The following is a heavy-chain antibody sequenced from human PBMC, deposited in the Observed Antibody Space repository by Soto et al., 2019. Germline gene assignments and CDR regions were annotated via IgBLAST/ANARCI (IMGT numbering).Heavy chain of an antibody. D-gene: IGHD2-21*02. V-gene: IGHV1-8*01. CDR3: AREEHIVVVTATYYGMDV. CDR2: MNPNSGNT. CDR1: GYTFTSYD. J-gene: IGHJ6*02. Sequence: QVQLVQSGAEVKKPGASVKVSCKASGYTFTSYDINWVRQATGQGLEWMGWMNPNSGNTGYAQKFQGRVTMTRNTLIXTXFMELSSLRSEDTAVYDCAREEHIVVVTATYYGMDVWGQGTTVTVSS.